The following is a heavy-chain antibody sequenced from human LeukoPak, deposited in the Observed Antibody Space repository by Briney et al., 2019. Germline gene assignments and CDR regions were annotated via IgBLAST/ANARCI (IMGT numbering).Heavy chain of an antibody. CDR1: GFTFSSYS. CDR2: ISSSSSYI. D-gene: IGHD1-26*01. CDR3: AKTVGATPLDY. Sequence: GGSLRLSCAASGFTFSSYSMNWVRQAPGKGLEWVSSISSSSSYIYYADSVKGRFTISRDNSKNTLYLQMNSLRAEDTAVYYCAKTVGATPLDYWGQGTLVTVSS. V-gene: IGHV3-21*04. J-gene: IGHJ4*02.